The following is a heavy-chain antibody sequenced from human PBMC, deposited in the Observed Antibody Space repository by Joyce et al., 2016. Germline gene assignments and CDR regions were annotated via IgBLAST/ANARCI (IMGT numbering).Heavy chain of an antibody. CDR3: ARGTTVTRMGNWFDP. CDR2: ISYDGSNK. Sequence: QVQLVESGGGVGQPGRSLTLSCAASGFSFSQFSMVWIRQAPGKGLEGAAVISYDGSNKYYADSAKCRFIISRDNSKNTLNLQMTGLRSDDTGVYYCARGTTVTRMGNWFDPWGQGTLVTVSS. V-gene: IGHV3-30-3*01. D-gene: IGHD4-17*01. J-gene: IGHJ5*02. CDR1: GFSFSQFS.